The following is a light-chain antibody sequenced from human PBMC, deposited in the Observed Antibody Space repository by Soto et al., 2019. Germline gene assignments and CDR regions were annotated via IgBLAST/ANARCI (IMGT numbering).Light chain of an antibody. CDR2: DAC. V-gene: IGKV1-33*01. CDR3: QQYYSSWT. CDR1: QDISNY. Sequence: DLQIAQSPSSLFASVGDRGTVTCQASQDISNYLNWYQQKPEKATKLLIYDACNLETGVPSMFSGSGSGTEFTLTISRLQPDDFASYYCQQYYSSWTFCQGTKVDI. J-gene: IGKJ1*01.